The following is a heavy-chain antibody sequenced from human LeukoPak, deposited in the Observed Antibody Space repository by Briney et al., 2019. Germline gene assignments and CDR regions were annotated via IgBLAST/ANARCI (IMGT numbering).Heavy chain of an antibody. CDR1: GYTFTSHG. D-gene: IGHD5-18*01. J-gene: IGHJ4*02. CDR2: VSTYNGNT. CDR3: ARDVDTATDQINDY. V-gene: IGHV1-18*04. Sequence: ASVKVSCTASGYTFTSHGISWVRQAPGPGLEWMGWVSTYNGNTNYVTKYQGRVTMTTDTSTSTAYMELRSLRSDATAVYYCARDVDTATDQINDYWGQGTLVTVSS.